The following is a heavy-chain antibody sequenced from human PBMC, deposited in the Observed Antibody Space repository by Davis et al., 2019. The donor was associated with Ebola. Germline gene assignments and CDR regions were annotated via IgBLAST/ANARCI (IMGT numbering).Heavy chain of an antibody. Sequence: GGSLRLSCAASGFTFSSYAMAWVRQAPGKGLAWVSVIGGGGGAIHDADSVKGRFTISRDNAKNTLYLQMISLRAEDTAMYYCARSRYTTSNSDYWGQGTLVTVSS. J-gene: IGHJ4*02. CDR2: IGGGGGAI. V-gene: IGHV3-23*01. CDR3: ARSRYTTSNSDY. D-gene: IGHD6-13*01. CDR1: GFTFSSYA.